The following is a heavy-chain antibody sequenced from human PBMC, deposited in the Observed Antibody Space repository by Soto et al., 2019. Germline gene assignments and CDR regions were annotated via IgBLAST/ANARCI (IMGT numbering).Heavy chain of an antibody. CDR3: ASGGGAGSSWYGDAFDI. CDR1: GDSVSSNSAA. D-gene: IGHD6-13*01. Sequence: SQTLSLTCAISGDSVSSNSAAWNSIRQSPSRGLEWLGRTYYRSKWYNDYAVSVKSRITINPDTSKNQFSLQLNSVTPEDTAVYYCASGGGAGSSWYGDAFDIWGQGTMVTVSS. V-gene: IGHV6-1*01. J-gene: IGHJ3*02. CDR2: TYYRSKWYN.